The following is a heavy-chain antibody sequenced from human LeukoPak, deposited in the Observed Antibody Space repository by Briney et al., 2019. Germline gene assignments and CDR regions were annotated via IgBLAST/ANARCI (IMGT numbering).Heavy chain of an antibody. V-gene: IGHV4-59*01. Sequence: SETLSLTCTVSGGSISSYYWSWIRQPPGKGLEWIGYIYYSGSTNYNPSLKSRVTISVDTSKNQFSLKLSSVTAADTAVYYCARGLRLGELSFGKTLPYYFDYWGQGTLVTVSS. D-gene: IGHD3-16*02. CDR2: IYYSGST. J-gene: IGHJ4*02. CDR3: ARGLRLGELSFGKTLPYYFDY. CDR1: GGSISSYY.